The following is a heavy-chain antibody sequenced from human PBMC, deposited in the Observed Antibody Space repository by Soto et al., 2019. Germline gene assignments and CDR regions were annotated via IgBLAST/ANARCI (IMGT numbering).Heavy chain of an antibody. J-gene: IGHJ4*02. D-gene: IGHD6-13*01. CDR3: AGGYRQSGYSSSWVFDY. V-gene: IGHV4-31*03. CDR2: MYYSGST. CDR1: GGSITSGGYY. Sequence: QVQLRESGPGLVKPSQTLSLTCTVSGGSITSGGYYWNWIRQHPGKGLEWIVYMYYSGSTYYNPYLRSRVIISADTSENHFSLKLSSVTAADTAVYFCAGGYRQSGYSSSWVFDYWGQGTLVNVSS.